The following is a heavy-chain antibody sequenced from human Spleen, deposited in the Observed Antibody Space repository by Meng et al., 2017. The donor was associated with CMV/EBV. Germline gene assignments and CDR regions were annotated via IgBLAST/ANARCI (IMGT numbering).Heavy chain of an antibody. CDR3: ARRLHCSSTSCYIDEDDY. Sequence: TFSSYAISWVRQAPGQGLEWMGGIIPIFGTANYAQKFQGRVTITTDESTSTAYMELSSLRSEDTAVYYCARRLHCSSTSCYIDEDDYWGRGTLVTVSS. J-gene: IGHJ4*02. D-gene: IGHD2-2*02. CDR2: IIPIFGTA. V-gene: IGHV1-69*05. CDR1: TFSSYA.